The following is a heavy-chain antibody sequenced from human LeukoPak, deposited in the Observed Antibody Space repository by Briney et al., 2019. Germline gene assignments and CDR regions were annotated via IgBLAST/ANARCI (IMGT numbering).Heavy chain of an antibody. V-gene: IGHV4-59*01. CDR3: TRGAGWLIDY. J-gene: IGHJ4*02. Sequence: PSETLSLTCTVSDDSISNYYRGWIRQPPGKGLEWIGYFHNSGTSTYNPSLKSRVTISADTSKNQFSLKLNSLTTADTAVYYCTRGAGWLIDYWGQGILVTVSS. CDR2: FHNSGTS. CDR1: DDSISNYY. D-gene: IGHD3-16*01.